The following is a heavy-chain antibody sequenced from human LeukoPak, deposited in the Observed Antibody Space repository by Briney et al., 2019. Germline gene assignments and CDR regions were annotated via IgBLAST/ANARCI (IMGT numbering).Heavy chain of an antibody. V-gene: IGHV3-13*01. CDR1: GFVLSDYG. CDR3: AGTKYIGSAIDY. J-gene: IGHJ4*02. Sequence: GGSLRLSCAASGFVLSDYGIHWVRQGIGKGLDWVSGIGSAGDKYYAGSERGRFTISRDSAKNTLYLQMNSLRVEDTAVYYCAGTKYIGSAIDYWGQGTLVTVSS. CDR2: IGSAGDK. D-gene: IGHD1-26*01.